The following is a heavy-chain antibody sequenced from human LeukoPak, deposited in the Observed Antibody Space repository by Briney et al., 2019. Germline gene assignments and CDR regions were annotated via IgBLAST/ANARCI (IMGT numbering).Heavy chain of an antibody. CDR1: GFTFSSYA. Sequence: GGSLRLSYAASGFTFSSYAMHWVRQAPGKGLEWVSYISSSGSTIYYADSVKGRFTISRDNAKNSLYLQMNSLRAEDTAVYYCARDQFYHSSGYYSPYFDYWGQGTLVTVSS. CDR3: ARDQFYHSSGYYSPYFDY. V-gene: IGHV3-48*03. D-gene: IGHD3-22*01. J-gene: IGHJ4*02. CDR2: ISSSGSTI.